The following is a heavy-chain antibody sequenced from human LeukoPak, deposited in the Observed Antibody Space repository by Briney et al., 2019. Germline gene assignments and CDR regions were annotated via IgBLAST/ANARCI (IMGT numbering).Heavy chain of an antibody. CDR3: VRAITMVRGVILWANYYYGMDV. CDR1: GFTFSSYA. D-gene: IGHD3-10*01. J-gene: IGHJ6*02. CDR2: ISYDGSNK. V-gene: IGHV3-30-3*01. Sequence: GGSLRLSCAASGFTFSSYAVHWVRQAPGKGLEWVAVISYDGSNKYYADSVKGRFTISRDNSKNTLYLQMNSLRAEDTAVYYCVRAITMVRGVILWANYYYGMDVWGQGTTVTVSS.